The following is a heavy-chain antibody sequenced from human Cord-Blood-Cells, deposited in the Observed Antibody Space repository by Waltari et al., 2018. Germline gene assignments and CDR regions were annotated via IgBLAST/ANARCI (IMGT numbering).Heavy chain of an antibody. CDR1: GYTFTGYF. CDR3: ARERLPEYYFDY. V-gene: IGHV1-2*04. J-gene: IGHJ4*02. D-gene: IGHD3-16*01. CDR2: INPNSGGT. Sequence: QPQASVKVSCKASGYTFTGYFMHWVRQAPGQGLEWMGWINPNSGGTNYAQKFQGWVTMTRDTSISTAYMELSRLRSDDTAVYYCARERLPEYYFDYWGQGTLVTVSS.